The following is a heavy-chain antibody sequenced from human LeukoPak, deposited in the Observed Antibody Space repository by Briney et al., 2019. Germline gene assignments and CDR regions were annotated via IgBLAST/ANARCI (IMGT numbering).Heavy chain of an antibody. Sequence: PGRSLRLSCAASGLTFSTYSMNWVRQAPGKGLEWVSYISSSSSTIYYADSVKGRFTISRDNAKNSLYLQMNSLRDEDTAVYYCASLRFTPTHPFDYWGRGTLVTVSS. CDR3: ASLRFTPTHPFDY. V-gene: IGHV3-48*02. CDR1: GLTFSTYS. CDR2: ISSSSSTI. D-gene: IGHD5-12*01. J-gene: IGHJ4*02.